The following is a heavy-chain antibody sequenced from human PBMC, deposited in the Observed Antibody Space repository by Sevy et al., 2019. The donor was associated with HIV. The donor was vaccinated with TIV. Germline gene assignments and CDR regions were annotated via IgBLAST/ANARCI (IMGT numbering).Heavy chain of an antibody. Sequence: GGSLRLSCATSGFTFSSNWMTWVRQAPGKGLEWVANVKQDMSEKYYADSVKGRFTISRDNAKSSLYLEMNSLRAEDTAVYYCARAQQITMLVVIGGLYFDLWGQGTLVTVSS. V-gene: IGHV3-7*01. CDR2: VKQDMSEK. CDR1: GFTFSSNW. D-gene: IGHD3-22*01. J-gene: IGHJ4*02. CDR3: ARAQQITMLVVIGGLYFDL.